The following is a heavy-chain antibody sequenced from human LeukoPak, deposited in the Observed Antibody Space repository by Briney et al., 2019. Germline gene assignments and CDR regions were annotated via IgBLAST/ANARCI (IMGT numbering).Heavy chain of an antibody. CDR3: AKTVEVAGEGGFDY. Sequence: GGSLRLSCAASGFTFSSYYMAWVRQAPGKGLEWVANIKQDASEKFNVDSVKGRFTISRDNAKNSLYLQMNSLRAEDTALYYCAKTVEVAGEGGFDYWGQGTLVTVSS. CDR1: GFTFSSYY. V-gene: IGHV3-7*03. J-gene: IGHJ4*02. CDR2: IKQDASEK. D-gene: IGHD6-19*01.